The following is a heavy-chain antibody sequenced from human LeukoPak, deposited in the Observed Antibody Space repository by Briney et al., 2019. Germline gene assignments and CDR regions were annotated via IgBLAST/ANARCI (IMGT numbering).Heavy chain of an antibody. V-gene: IGHV3-23*01. Sequence: GGSLRLSCGASGFTFSNFAMTWVRQAPGRGLEWVSALSGSGFNTYYADSVKGRFTISRDNSKNTLYLQMNSLRAEGTAVYYCAKMAGQQLGDYYMDVWGKGTTLTVSS. D-gene: IGHD6-13*01. CDR1: GFTFSNFA. CDR3: AKMAGQQLGDYYMDV. J-gene: IGHJ6*03. CDR2: LSGSGFNT.